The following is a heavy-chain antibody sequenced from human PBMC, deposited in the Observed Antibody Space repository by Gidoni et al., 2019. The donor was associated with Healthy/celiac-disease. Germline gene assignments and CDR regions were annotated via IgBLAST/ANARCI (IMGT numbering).Heavy chain of an antibody. CDR2: ISGSGGST. D-gene: IGHD4-17*01. CDR3: AKDSTVVTTPISY. V-gene: IGHV3-23*01. J-gene: IGHJ4*02. CDR1: GFTFSSYA. Sequence: VQLLESWGGLGQPGGSLRTSRAAPGFTFSSYAMSWVRQAPGKGLEWVSAISGSGGSTYYADSVKGRFTISRDNSKNTLYLQMNSLRAEDTAAYYCAKDSTVVTTPISYWGQGTLVTVSS.